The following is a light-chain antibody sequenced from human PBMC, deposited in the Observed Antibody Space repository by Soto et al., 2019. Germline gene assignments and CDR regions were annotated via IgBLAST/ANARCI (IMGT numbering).Light chain of an antibody. CDR2: TAS. CDR1: QTIDNS. J-gene: IGKJ1*01. CDR3: QQGYAAPWT. Sequence: DIQMTQSPSSLSASVGHRDTTTCRASQTIDNSLNCYQQIPGKAPKLVIYTASNLQSGVPSTFSGSSSGTDLTLTINTLQPEDFATYYCQQGYAAPWTFRQGTKVEIK. V-gene: IGKV1-39*01.